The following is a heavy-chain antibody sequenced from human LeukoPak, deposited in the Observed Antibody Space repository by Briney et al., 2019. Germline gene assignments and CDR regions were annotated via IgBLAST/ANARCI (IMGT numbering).Heavy chain of an antibody. CDR3: ASQWELHAFDI. Sequence: SETLSLTCTVSGGSISSYYWSWIRQPPGKGLEWIGYIYYSGSTNYNPSLKSRVTISVDTSKNQFSLKLSSVTAADTAVYYCASQWELHAFDIWGQGTMVTVSS. CDR2: IYYSGST. CDR1: GGSISSYY. V-gene: IGHV4-59*01. D-gene: IGHD1-26*01. J-gene: IGHJ3*02.